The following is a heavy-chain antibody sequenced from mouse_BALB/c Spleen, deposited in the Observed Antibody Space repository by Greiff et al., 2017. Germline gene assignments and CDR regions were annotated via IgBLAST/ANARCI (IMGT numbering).Heavy chain of an antibody. D-gene: IGHD1-2*01. Sequence: EVKLVESGGGLVQPGGSLKLSCAASGFTFSSYTMSWVRQTPEKRLEWVAYISNGGGSTYYPDTVKGRFTISRDNAKNTLYLQMSSLKSEDTAMYYCARTTARDAMDYWGQGTSVTVSS. V-gene: IGHV5-12-2*01. J-gene: IGHJ4*01. CDR2: ISNGGGST. CDR3: ARTTARDAMDY. CDR1: GFTFSSYT.